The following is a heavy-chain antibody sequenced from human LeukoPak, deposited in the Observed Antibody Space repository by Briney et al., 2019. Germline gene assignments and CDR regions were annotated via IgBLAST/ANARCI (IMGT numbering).Heavy chain of an antibody. D-gene: IGHD6-19*01. CDR1: GFTFSSYS. V-gene: IGHV3-21*01. CDR2: ISSSSSYI. J-gene: IGHJ4*02. CDR3: ARDKSHIAVAGTFFDY. Sequence: PGGSLRLSCAASGFTFSSYSMNWVRQAPGKGLEWVSSISSSSSYIYYADSVKGRFTISRDNAKNSLYLQMNSLRAGDTAVYYCARDKSHIAVAGTFFDYWGQGTLVTVSS.